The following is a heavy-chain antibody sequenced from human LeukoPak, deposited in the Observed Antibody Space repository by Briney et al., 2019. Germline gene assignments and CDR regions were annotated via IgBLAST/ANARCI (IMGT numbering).Heavy chain of an antibody. J-gene: IGHJ4*02. Sequence: SETLSLTCTVSGGSISSSSYYWGWIRQPPGKGLEWIGSIYYSGSTNYNPSLKSRVTISLDTSKNQFSLNLNSVTAADTAVYYCARLQPCSSTSCYVFDYWGQGTLVTVSS. CDR1: GGSISSSSYY. D-gene: IGHD2-2*01. V-gene: IGHV4-39*07. CDR3: ARLQPCSSTSCYVFDY. CDR2: IYYSGST.